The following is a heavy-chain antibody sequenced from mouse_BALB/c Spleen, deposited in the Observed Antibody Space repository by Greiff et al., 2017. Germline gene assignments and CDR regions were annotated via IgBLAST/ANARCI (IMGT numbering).Heavy chain of an antibody. J-gene: IGHJ3*01. Sequence: QVQLKQSGAELVKPGASVKLSCKASGYTFTSYWMHWVKQRPGQGLEWIGEIDPSDSYTNYNQKFKGKATLTVDKSSSTAYMQLSSLTSEDSAVYYCARYGHASSWFAYWGQGTLVTVSA. CDR1: GYTFTSYW. CDR3: ARYGHASSWFAY. D-gene: IGHD1-1*02. V-gene: IGHV1-69*02. CDR2: IDPSDSYT.